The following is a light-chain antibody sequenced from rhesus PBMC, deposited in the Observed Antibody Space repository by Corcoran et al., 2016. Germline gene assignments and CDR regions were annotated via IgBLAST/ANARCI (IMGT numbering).Light chain of an antibody. Sequence: EIVMTQSPATLSLSPGERATLSCRASQSVSSSLAWYQQKPGQAPRLLIYGASSRATGIPDRFSGRGSGTEFTLTISGLEPEDVAVYYCLQHSNWPYSFGQGTKVEIK. J-gene: IGKJ2*01. CDR3: LQHSNWPYS. CDR1: QSVSSS. CDR2: GAS. V-gene: IGKV3-24*03.